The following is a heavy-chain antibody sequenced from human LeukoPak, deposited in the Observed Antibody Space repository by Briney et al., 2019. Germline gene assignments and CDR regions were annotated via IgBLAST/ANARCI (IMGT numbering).Heavy chain of an antibody. Sequence: GASVKVSCKASGYTFTGYYMHWVRQAPGQGLEWMGWINPNSGGTNYAQKLQGRVTMTTDTFTSTAYMELRSLRSDDTAVYYCARDPMVRGVIIKREHAFDIWGQGTMVTVSS. J-gene: IGHJ3*02. V-gene: IGHV1-2*02. CDR1: GYTFTGYY. CDR3: ARDPMVRGVIIKREHAFDI. CDR2: INPNSGGT. D-gene: IGHD3-10*01.